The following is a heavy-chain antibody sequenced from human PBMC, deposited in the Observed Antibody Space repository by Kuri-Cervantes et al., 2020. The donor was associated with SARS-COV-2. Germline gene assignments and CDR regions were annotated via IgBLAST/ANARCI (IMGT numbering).Heavy chain of an antibody. V-gene: IGHV1-2*04. J-gene: IGHJ6*02. D-gene: IGHD3-10*01. Sequence: ASVKVSCKASGYTFSDYYMYWVRQAPGQGFEWMGWINPNSGGTNYAQKFQGWVTMTRDTSISTAYMELSRLRSDDTAVYYCARGMVRGLIQYYYYGMDVWGQGTTVTVSS. CDR3: ARGMVRGLIQYYYYGMDV. CDR1: GYTFSDYY. CDR2: INPNSGGT.